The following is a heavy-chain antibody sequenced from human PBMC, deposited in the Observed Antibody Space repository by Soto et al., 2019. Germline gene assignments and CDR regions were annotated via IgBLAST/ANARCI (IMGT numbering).Heavy chain of an antibody. CDR3: ARGPIVVVVAAHDEDAFHT. D-gene: IGHD2-15*01. CDR2: ISAYNGNT. Sequence: ASVKVSCKASGHTFTSYGISWVRQAPGQGLEWMGWISAYNGNTNYAQKLQGRVTMTTDTSTSTAYMELRSLRSDDTAVYYCARGPIVVVVAAHDEDAFHTWDEGTMVTV. V-gene: IGHV1-18*01. CDR1: GHTFTSYG. J-gene: IGHJ3*02.